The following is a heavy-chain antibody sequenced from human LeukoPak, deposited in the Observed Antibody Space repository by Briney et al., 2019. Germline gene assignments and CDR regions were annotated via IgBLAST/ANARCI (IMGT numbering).Heavy chain of an antibody. V-gene: IGHV3-7*01. J-gene: IGHJ4*01. CDR3: AGSFGDVKNF. Sequence: GGSLRLSCAGSGFSFRDHWMSWLRQAPGKGPEWVAHIKPDGSEKYYVDSVKGRFIISRDDARNSLSLQVNSLRAEDTAVYYCAGSFGDVKNFWGQGTLVTVSS. D-gene: IGHD3-10*01. CDR1: GFSFRDHW. CDR2: IKPDGSEK.